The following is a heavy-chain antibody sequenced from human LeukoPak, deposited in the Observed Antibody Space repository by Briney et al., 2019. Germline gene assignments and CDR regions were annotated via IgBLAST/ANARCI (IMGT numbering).Heavy chain of an antibody. V-gene: IGHV3-30-3*01. Sequence: GGSLRLSCAASVFTFSTYPMHWVRQAPGKGLEWVAVISSDGSNKYYADSVKGRFTISRDNSKNTLYLQINSLRAEDTAVYYCAKGGGWSPAVLFDYWGQGTLVTVSS. CDR2: ISSDGSNK. J-gene: IGHJ4*02. CDR1: VFTFSTYP. CDR3: AKGGGWSPAVLFDY. D-gene: IGHD6-19*01.